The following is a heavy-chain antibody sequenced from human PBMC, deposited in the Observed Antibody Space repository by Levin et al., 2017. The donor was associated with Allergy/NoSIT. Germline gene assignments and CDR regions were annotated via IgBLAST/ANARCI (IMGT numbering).Heavy chain of an antibody. CDR2: ISYDGSNK. V-gene: IGHV3-30-3*01. Sequence: GGSLRLSCAASGFTFSSYAMHWVRQAPGKGLEWVAVISYDGSNKYYADSVKGRFTISRDNSKNTLYLQMNSLRAEDTAVYYCAGQSADYYGSGSYSLDYWGQGTLVTVSS. D-gene: IGHD3-10*01. CDR1: GFTFSSYA. CDR3: AGQSADYYGSGSYSLDY. J-gene: IGHJ4*02.